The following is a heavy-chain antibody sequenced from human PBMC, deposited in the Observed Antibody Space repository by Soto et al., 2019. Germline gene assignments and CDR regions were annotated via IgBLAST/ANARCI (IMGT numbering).Heavy chain of an antibody. Sequence: SETLSLTCAVYGGSFSGYYWSWIRQPPGKGLEWIGEINHSGSTNYNPSLKSRVTISVDTSKNQFSLKLSSVTAADTAVYYCARAKYCSGGSCGSGRYYYYYMDVWGKGTTVTVSS. CDR3: ARAKYCSGGSCGSGRYYYYYMDV. CDR2: INHSGST. CDR1: GGSFSGYY. V-gene: IGHV4-34*01. J-gene: IGHJ6*03. D-gene: IGHD2-15*01.